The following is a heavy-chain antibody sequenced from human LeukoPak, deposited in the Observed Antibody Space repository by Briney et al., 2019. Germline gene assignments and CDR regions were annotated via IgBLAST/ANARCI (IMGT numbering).Heavy chain of an antibody. J-gene: IGHJ4*02. D-gene: IGHD6-19*01. CDR2: ISSSSSYI. V-gene: IGHV3-21*01. Sequence: PGGSLRLSCAASGFTFSSYSMNWVRQAPGKGLEWVSSISSSSSYISYADSVEGRFTISRDNAKNSLYLRMNSLRAEDTAVYYCARAPRGSGWSHFFNWDQGTLVTVSS. CDR3: ARAPRGSGWSHFFN. CDR1: GFTFSSYS.